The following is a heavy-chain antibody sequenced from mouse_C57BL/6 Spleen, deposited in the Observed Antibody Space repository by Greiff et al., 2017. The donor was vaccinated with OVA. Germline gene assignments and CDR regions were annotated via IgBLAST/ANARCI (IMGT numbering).Heavy chain of an antibody. D-gene: IGHD2-4*01. V-gene: IGHV1-5*01. J-gene: IGHJ3*01. CDR3: TVYDYEGAWFAY. CDR2: IYPGNSDT. CDR1: GYTFTSYW. Sequence: DVQLQESGTVLARPGASVKMSCKTSGYTFTSYWMHWVKQRPGQGLEWIGAIYPGNSDTSYNQKFKGKAKLTAGTSASTAYMELSSLTNEDSAVYYCTVYDYEGAWFAYWGQGTLVTVSA.